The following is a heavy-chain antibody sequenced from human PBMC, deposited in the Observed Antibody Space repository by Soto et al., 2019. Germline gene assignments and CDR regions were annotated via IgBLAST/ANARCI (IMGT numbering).Heavy chain of an antibody. CDR2: INDSGNI. D-gene: IGHD3-10*01. J-gene: IGHJ6*03. CDR3: ARGLILWFGELSRRGGYYYYMDV. Sequence: QVQLQQWGAGLLKPSETLSLTCAVYGGSFSGYQWTWIRQTPGKGLEWIGEINDSGNINYNPSLKSRVTLLVDTAKKQISLKLSSVTAADTAVYYCARGLILWFGELSRRGGYYYYMDVWGKGTTGTVSS. V-gene: IGHV4-34*01. CDR1: GGSFSGYQ.